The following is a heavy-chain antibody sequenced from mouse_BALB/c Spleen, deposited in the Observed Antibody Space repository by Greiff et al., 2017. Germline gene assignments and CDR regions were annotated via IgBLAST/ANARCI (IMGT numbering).Heavy chain of an antibody. D-gene: IGHD2-12*01. CDR2: IWGGGST. CDR3: ARNYPSYDEGWFAY. Sequence: VKLVESGPGLVAPSQSLSITCTVSGFSLSRYSVHWVRQPPGKGLEWLGMIWGGGSTDYNSALKSRLSISKDNSKSQVFLKMNSLQTDDTAMYYCARNYPSYDEGWFAYWGQGTLVTVSA. V-gene: IGHV2-6-4*01. CDR1: GFSLSRYS. J-gene: IGHJ3*01.